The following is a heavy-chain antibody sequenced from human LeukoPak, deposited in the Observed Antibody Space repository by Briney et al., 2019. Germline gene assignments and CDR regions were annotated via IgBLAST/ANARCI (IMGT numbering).Heavy chain of an antibody. CDR1: GFTLNSFA. D-gene: IGHD6-19*01. J-gene: IGHJ5*02. CDR3: AKDYRYGSA. Sequence: TGGSLRLSCAASGFTLNSFAFTWVRQAPGRGLEWVSAINVRGDATFYAESVRGRFTISRDNSKNTLYLQMNSLGAEDTALYYCAKDYRYGSAWGPGTLVVVSS. V-gene: IGHV3-23*01. CDR2: INVRGDAT.